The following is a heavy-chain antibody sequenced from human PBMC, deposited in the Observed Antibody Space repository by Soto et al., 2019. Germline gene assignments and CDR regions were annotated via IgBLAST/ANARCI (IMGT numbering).Heavy chain of an antibody. D-gene: IGHD7-27*01. CDR1: GGSFSGYY. J-gene: IGHJ5*02. Sequence: QVQLQQWGAGLWKPSETLSLTCAVYGGSFSGYYWSWIRQPPGKGLEWLGEINHNGGTNYNPSLKRRVTISIDTSKNQFSLKLSSVTAADTAEYYCARGDWGSRFHNWGRGTLVIVSS. CDR2: INHNGGT. V-gene: IGHV4-34*01. CDR3: ARGDWGSRFHN.